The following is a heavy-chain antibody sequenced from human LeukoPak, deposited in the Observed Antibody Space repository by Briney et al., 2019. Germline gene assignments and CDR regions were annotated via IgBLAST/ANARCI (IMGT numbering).Heavy chain of an antibody. CDR2: ISGYNGNT. CDR1: GYTFTSYG. V-gene: IGHV1-18*01. D-gene: IGHD6-6*01. Sequence: ASVKVSCKGSGYTFTSYGISWVRQAPGQGLEWMGWISGYNGNTNYAQKLQGRVTMTTDTSTSTAYMELRSLRSDDTAVYYCAGDSSSSIYFDYWGQGTLVTVSS. J-gene: IGHJ4*02. CDR3: AGDSSSSIYFDY.